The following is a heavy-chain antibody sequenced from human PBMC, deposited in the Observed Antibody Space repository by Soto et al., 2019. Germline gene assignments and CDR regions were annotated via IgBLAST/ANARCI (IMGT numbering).Heavy chain of an antibody. Sequence: QVQLVQSGAEVKKPGSSVKVSCKVSGGTFSNYAIDWVRLAPGHWLEGMGGIVPIFGKTYYTQKFQGRATIIADDSTPTAYLEMSSLRSEDTAIYYCARVEAVAGLYNYHGLDVWGQGTAVTVSS. CDR2: IVPIFGKT. J-gene: IGHJ6*02. CDR1: GGTFSNYA. V-gene: IGHV1-69*12. D-gene: IGHD6-19*01. CDR3: ARVEAVAGLYNYHGLDV.